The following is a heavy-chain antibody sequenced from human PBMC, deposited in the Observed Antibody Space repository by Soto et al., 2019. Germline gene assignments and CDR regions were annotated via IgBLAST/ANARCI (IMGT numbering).Heavy chain of an antibody. CDR2: ISSSSSTI. V-gene: IGHV3-48*01. D-gene: IGHD6-13*01. J-gene: IGHJ6*02. Sequence: EVQLVESGGGLVQPGGSLRLSCAASGFTFSSYSMNWVRQAPGKGLEWVSYISSSSSTIYYADSVKGRFTISRDNAKNALYLQMNSLRAEDTAVYYCARDRWSSSWYPYYYYGMDVWGQGTTVTVSS. CDR1: GFTFSSYS. CDR3: ARDRWSSSWYPYYYYGMDV.